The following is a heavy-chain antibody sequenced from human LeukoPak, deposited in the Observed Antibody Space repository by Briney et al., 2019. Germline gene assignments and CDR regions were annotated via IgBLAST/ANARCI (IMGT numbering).Heavy chain of an antibody. J-gene: IGHJ5*02. CDR3: VSQQLAPP. CDR2: IEEDGTRE. D-gene: IGHD5-24*01. CDR1: GFTFSNYW. V-gene: IGHV3-7*01. Sequence: PGGSLRLSCAASGFTFSNYWMSWVRQAPGKGLEWVANIEEDGTREDYVDSVRGRFTVSRDNANNSVYLQMNSPRAEDTAVYYCVSQQLAPPWGQGTLVTVSS.